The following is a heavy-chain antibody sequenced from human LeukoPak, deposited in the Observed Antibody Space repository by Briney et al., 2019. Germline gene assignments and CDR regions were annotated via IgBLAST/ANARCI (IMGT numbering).Heavy chain of an antibody. CDR1: GYTFTSYY. D-gene: IGHD6-19*01. Sequence: GASVKVSCKASGYTFTSYYMHWVRQAPGQGLEWMGIINPSGGSTSYAQKFQGRVTMIRDMSTSTVYMELSSLRSEDTAVYYCARALRQWLARSYFDYWGQGTLVTVSS. V-gene: IGHV1-46*01. J-gene: IGHJ4*02. CDR2: INPSGGST. CDR3: ARALRQWLARSYFDY.